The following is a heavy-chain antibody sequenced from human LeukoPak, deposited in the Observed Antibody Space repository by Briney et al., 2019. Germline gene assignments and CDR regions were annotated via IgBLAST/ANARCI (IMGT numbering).Heavy chain of an antibody. V-gene: IGHV3-23*01. J-gene: IGHJ6*03. Sequence: GGSLRLSCAASGFTFSSYAMSWVRQAPGKGLEWVSAISGSGGSTYYADSVKGRFTISRDNSKNTLYLQMNSLRAEDTAVYYCAKKEAYGSGSYSFYYMDVWGKGTTVTVSS. CDR2: ISGSGGST. CDR1: GFTFSSYA. CDR3: AKKEAYGSGSYSFYYMDV. D-gene: IGHD3-10*01.